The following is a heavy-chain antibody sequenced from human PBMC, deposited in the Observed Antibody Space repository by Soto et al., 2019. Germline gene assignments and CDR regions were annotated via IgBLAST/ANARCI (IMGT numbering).Heavy chain of an antibody. CDR2: ISPYNGRT. Sequence: ASVKVSCKASGYSFTSYGIGWVGQVPGQVPEGMGGISPYNGRTNYAQSVKGRVVMTTDISTNTVYFELRSLRSDDSAIYYCGRCRTDSYALDVWGQGTTVTVSS. J-gene: IGHJ6*02. CDR1: GYSFTSYG. V-gene: IGHV1-18*01. D-gene: IGHD5-18*01. CDR3: GRCRTDSYALDV.